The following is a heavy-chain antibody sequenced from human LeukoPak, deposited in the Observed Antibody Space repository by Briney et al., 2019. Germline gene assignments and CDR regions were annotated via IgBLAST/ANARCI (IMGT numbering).Heavy chain of an antibody. Sequence: GGSLRLFCAASGFAFSSHWMNWVRQAPGKGLEWVAIINQDGSRKSSADSVKGRFTISRDNAKNLLYLQMNSLRAEDTAVYYCARAGGRDAYNYFDDWGQGTLVTVSS. D-gene: IGHD5-24*01. J-gene: IGHJ4*02. CDR1: GFAFSSHW. V-gene: IGHV3-7*01. CDR2: INQDGSRK. CDR3: ARAGGRDAYNYFDD.